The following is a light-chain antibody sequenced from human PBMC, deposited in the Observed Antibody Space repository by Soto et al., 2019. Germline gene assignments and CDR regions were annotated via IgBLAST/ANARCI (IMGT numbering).Light chain of an antibody. CDR2: DAS. Sequence: DIQMTQSPSTLSASVGDRVTITCRASQSISSWLAWYQQKPGKAPKLLIYDASSLESGVPSRFRGSGSGTEFTLTISSLQPDDFATYYCQQYNSYSWTFGQGIKVEIK. CDR3: QQYNSYSWT. CDR1: QSISSW. V-gene: IGKV1-5*01. J-gene: IGKJ1*01.